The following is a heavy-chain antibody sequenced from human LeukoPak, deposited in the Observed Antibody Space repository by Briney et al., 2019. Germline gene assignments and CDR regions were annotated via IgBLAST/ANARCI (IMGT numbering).Heavy chain of an antibody. CDR3: ATLSDRNLYYSYGLDV. V-gene: IGHV3-48*03. Sequence: PGGSLRLSCAASGFTLSAYEMNWVRQAPGKGLEWVAYICRYGVTTYYADSVKGRFTISGDNAKNSLNLQMNSLRAEDTAVYYCATLSDRNLYYSYGLDVWVQGSTVTV. CDR1: GFTLSAYE. J-gene: IGHJ6*01. CDR2: ICRYGVTT.